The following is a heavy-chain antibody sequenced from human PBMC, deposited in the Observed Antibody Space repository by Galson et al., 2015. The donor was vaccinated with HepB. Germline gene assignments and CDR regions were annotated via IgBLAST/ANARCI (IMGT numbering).Heavy chain of an antibody. V-gene: IGHV3-21*01. CDR3: ARDHRTWPYYFDY. D-gene: IGHD1-14*01. CDR2: ISSSSSYI. J-gene: IGHJ4*02. Sequence: SLRLSCAASGFTFSSYSMNWVRQAPGKGLEWVSSISSSSSYIYYADSVKGRFTISRDNAKNSLYLQMNSLRAEDTAVYYCARDHRTWPYYFDYWGQGTLVTVSS. CDR1: GFTFSSYS.